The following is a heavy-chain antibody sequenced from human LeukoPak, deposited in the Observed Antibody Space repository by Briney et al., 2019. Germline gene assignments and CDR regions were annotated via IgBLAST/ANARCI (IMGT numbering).Heavy chain of an antibody. CDR3: ARDRAKITDY. D-gene: IGHD5-24*01. CDR2: ISSSSSYI. V-gene: IGHV3-21*03. J-gene: IGHJ4*02. Sequence: GGSLRLSCAASGFTFSSYSMNWVRQAPGKGLEWVSSISSSSSYIYYADSVKGRFTISRDNAKNSLYLQMNSLRAEDTAMYYCARDRAKITDYWGQGTLVTVSS. CDR1: GFTFSSYS.